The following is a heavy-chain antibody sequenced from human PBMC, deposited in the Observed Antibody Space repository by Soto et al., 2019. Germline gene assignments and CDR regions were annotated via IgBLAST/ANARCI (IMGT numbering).Heavy chain of an antibody. CDR2: IFYSGGT. J-gene: IGHJ4*02. CDR3: TRGLFSGSYYSGGWYYFDS. D-gene: IGHD1-26*01. V-gene: IGHV4-59*08. Sequence: SETLSLTCTVSGGSINNYYWSWIRQPPGKGLEWIGYIFYSGGTNYNPSLKSRVTISVDTSKNQFSLKLSSVTAADTAVYYCTRGLFSGSYYSGGWYYFDSSGQGTMVTVSS. CDR1: GGSINNYY.